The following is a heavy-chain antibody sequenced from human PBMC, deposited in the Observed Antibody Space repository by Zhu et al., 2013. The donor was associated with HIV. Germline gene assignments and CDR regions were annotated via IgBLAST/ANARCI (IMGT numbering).Heavy chain of an antibody. CDR2: IIPILHTI. D-gene: IGHD5-18*01. CDR1: GGTLKTYG. J-gene: IGHJ5*02. V-gene: IGHV1-69*11. CDR3: ATDAEQYSLDNWFDI. Sequence: QVHLVQSGSEVKRSGSSVKVSCKASGGTLKTYGINWLRQAPGQGLEWMGGIIPILHTINYAQKFQGRVTITADELRNIVYMEMSRXRSDDTAVYYCATDAEQYSLDNWFDIWAREAWSPSP.